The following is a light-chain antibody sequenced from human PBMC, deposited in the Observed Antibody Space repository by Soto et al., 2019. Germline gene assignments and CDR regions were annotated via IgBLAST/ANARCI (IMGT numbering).Light chain of an antibody. J-gene: IGKJ1*01. CDR2: GAS. CDR3: QQYGSSPT. Sequence: IVLTQSPGTLSLSPGERATLSCRASQSVSSSYLAWYQQKPGQAPRLLIYGASSRTTGIPDRFSGSGSGTDFTLTISREEPEDFAVYFCQQYGSSPTFGQGTKVEIK. CDR1: QSVSSSY. V-gene: IGKV3-20*01.